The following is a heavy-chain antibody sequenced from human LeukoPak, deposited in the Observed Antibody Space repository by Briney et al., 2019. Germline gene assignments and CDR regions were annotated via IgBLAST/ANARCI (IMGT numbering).Heavy chain of an antibody. CDR2: IYTSGST. CDR3: ASWSGYWFDY. CDR1: GGSISSGSYY. V-gene: IGHV4-61*02. D-gene: IGHD3-3*01. J-gene: IGHJ4*02. Sequence: SPSQTLSLTCTVSGGSISSGSYYWSWTRQPAGKGLEWIGRIYTSGSTNYNPSLKSRVTISVDTSKNQFSLKLSSVTAADTAVYYCASWSGYWFDYWGQGTLVTVSS.